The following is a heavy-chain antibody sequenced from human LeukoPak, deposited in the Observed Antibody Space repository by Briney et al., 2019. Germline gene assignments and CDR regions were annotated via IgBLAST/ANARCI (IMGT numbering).Heavy chain of an antibody. CDR3: ARGNTHKHRKMTPVTASAY. V-gene: IGHV4-34*01. J-gene: IGHJ4*02. CDR1: GGSFSGYY. CDR2: INHIGST. D-gene: IGHD4-17*01. Sequence: PSETLSLTCAVYGGSFSGYYWSWIRQPPGKGLEWSGEINHIGSTNYNPSLKSRVTISVDTSKNQFSLKLSSVTAADTAVYYCARGNTHKHRKMTPVTASAYWGQGTLVTVSS.